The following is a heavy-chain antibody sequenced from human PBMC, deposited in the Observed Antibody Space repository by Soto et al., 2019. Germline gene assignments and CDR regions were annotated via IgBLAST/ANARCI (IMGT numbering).Heavy chain of an antibody. Sequence: EASVKVSCKASGYTFTSYGISWVRQAPGQGLEWMGWISAYNGNTNYAQKLQGRVTMTTDTSTSTAYMELRSLRSDDTAVYYCARVIGGSCYSCVYLDYWGQGTLVTVSS. CDR1: GYTFTSYG. D-gene: IGHD2-15*01. V-gene: IGHV1-18*01. CDR2: ISAYNGNT. CDR3: ARVIGGSCYSCVYLDY. J-gene: IGHJ4*02.